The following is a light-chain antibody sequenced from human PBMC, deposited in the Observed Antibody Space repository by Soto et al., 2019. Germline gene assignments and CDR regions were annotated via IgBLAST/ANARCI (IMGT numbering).Light chain of an antibody. CDR1: QSVRNN. CDR2: GAS. V-gene: IGKV3-15*01. CDR3: QQYKNWPPVT. Sequence: ETVMTQSPATLSLFPGERATLSCRASQSVRNNLAWYQQKSGQSPRLLIYGASTRATGIPARFSGSGSETDFTLTISSLQSEDFAVYYCQQYKNWPPVTFGGGTKVEI. J-gene: IGKJ4*01.